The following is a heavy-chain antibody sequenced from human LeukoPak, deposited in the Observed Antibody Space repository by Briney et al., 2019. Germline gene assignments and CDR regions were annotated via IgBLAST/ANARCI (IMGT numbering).Heavy chain of an antibody. CDR3: ARVKSTGFDY. V-gene: IGHV3-30*04. J-gene: IGHJ4*02. D-gene: IGHD2/OR15-2a*01. CDR1: GFTFSSYA. CDR2: ISYDGSNK. Sequence: PGGSLRLSCAASGFTFSSYAMHWVRQAPGKGLEWVAVISYDGSNKYYADSVKGRFTISRDNSKNALYLQMNSLRAEDTAVYYCARVKSTGFDYWGQGILVTVSS.